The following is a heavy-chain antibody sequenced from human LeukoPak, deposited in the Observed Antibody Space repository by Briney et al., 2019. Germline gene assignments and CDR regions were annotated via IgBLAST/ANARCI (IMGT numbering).Heavy chain of an antibody. V-gene: IGHV1-46*01. CDR3: ARDGVGGYFDRRGNWFDP. D-gene: IGHD3-9*01. CDR1: RYTFTSYY. CDR2: INPSAGST. J-gene: IGHJ5*02. Sequence: GASVKVSCKASRYTFTSYYMHWVRQAPGQGLEWMGIINPSAGSTSYAQKFQGRVTMTRDTSTSTVYMELSSLRSEDTAVYYCARDGVGGYFDRRGNWFDPWGQGTLVTGSS.